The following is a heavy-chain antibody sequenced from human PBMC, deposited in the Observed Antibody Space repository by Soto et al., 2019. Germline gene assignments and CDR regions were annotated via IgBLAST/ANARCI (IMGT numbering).Heavy chain of an antibody. D-gene: IGHD5-18*01. V-gene: IGHV1-69*06. J-gene: IGHJ6*02. CDR3: ARRGVTAMDFYYYYYGMDV. Sequence: GASVKVSCKASGGTFSSYAISWVRQAPGQGLEWMGGIIPIFGTANYAQKFQGRVTITADKSTSTAYMELSSLRSEDTAVYYCARRGVTAMDFYYYYYGMDVWGQGTTVTVSS. CDR1: GGTFSSYA. CDR2: IIPIFGTA.